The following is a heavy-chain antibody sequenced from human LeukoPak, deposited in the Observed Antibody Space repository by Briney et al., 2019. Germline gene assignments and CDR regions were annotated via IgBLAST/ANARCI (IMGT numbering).Heavy chain of an antibody. CDR3: ARTTEGGYSYGYFYYYYMDV. V-gene: IGHV4-59*01. CDR2: IYYSGST. CDR1: GGSISSYY. D-gene: IGHD5-18*01. Sequence: PSETLSLTCTVSGGSISSYYWSWVRQPPGKGVEWSGYIYYSGSTNYNTSLKRRVTISVDKSKKQFSLKRRCVAAADTAVYYCARTTEGGYSYGYFYYYYMDVWGKGTTVTISS. J-gene: IGHJ6*03.